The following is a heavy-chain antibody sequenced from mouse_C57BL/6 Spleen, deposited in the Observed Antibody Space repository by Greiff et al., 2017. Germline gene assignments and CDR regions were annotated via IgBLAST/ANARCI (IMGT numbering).Heavy chain of an antibody. CDR1: GYTFTDYI. D-gene: IGHD2-12*01. CDR3: RRRTSYYTLCSMDY. CDR2: FYPACGET. V-gene: IGHV1-11*01. J-gene: IGHJ4*01. Sequence: QVQLQQSGAELVSPGASVTLSCKASGYTFTDYIMHWVQQRPGQGLEWIGRFYPACGETNYNQKFKGKATFSVDRSCSTLYMLLNSLTSEDPAFYYCRRRTSYYTLCSMDYWGQGTSVTVAS.